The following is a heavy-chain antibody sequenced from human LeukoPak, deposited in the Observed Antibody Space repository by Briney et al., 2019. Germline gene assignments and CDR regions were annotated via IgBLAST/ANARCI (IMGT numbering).Heavy chain of an antibody. Sequence: ASVKVSCKASGYTFTGYYMHWVRQAPGQGLEWMGWINPNSGGTNYAQKFQGRVTMTRDTSISTAYMELSRLRSDDTAVYYCARSVDSYGTKFDYWGQGTLVTVSS. J-gene: IGHJ4*02. D-gene: IGHD5-18*01. CDR3: ARSVDSYGTKFDY. CDR2: INPNSGGT. CDR1: GYTFTGYY. V-gene: IGHV1-2*02.